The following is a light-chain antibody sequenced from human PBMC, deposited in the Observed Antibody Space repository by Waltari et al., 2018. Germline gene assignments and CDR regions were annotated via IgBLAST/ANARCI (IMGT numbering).Light chain of an antibody. CDR1: DRAVGAYDL. Sequence: QSALTQPASVSGPPGQSITISCSGTDRAVGAYDLVPWDQQHPGKAPHLIIYEVSNRPSGISNRFSASKSGNTASLTISGLQAEDEADYYCSSYTTSSAPGVFGTGTRVTVL. CDR3: SSYTTSSAPGV. V-gene: IGLV2-14*01. J-gene: IGLJ1*01. CDR2: EVS.